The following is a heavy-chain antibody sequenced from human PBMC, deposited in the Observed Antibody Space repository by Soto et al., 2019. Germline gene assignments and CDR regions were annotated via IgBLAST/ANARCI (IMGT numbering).Heavy chain of an antibody. D-gene: IGHD6-19*01. V-gene: IGHV3-72*01. Sequence: EVQLVESGGGLVQPGGSLRLSCAASGFTFSDHYMDWVRQAPGKGLEWVGRTRNKANSYTTEYAASVKGRFTISRDDSKNSLYLQMNSLKTEDTAVYYCASQIAVAGPWAVECWGQGTLVTVSS. CDR3: ASQIAVAGPWAVEC. CDR2: TRNKANSYTT. J-gene: IGHJ4*02. CDR1: GFTFSDHY.